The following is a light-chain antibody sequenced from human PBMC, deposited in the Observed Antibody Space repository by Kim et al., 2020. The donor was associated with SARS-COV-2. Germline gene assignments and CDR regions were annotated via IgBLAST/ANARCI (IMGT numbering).Light chain of an antibody. CDR1: RGIDIN. CDR3: QQHVKWDLLG. Sequence: EIVMTQSPATLSVSPGERATLSCRASRGIDINLAWYQQKPGQAPRLLIYRASTRAPGIPARFSGSGSGTEFTLTISSLQSEDSAVYYCQQHVKWDLLGFGGGTKVDIK. V-gene: IGKV3-15*01. J-gene: IGKJ4*01. CDR2: RAS.